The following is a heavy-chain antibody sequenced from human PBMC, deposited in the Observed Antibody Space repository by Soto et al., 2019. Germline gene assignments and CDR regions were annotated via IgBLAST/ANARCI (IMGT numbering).Heavy chain of an antibody. Sequence: EVQLVESGGGLVQPGGSLRLSCEASGFTFSNYWFHWVRQAPGKGLVWVSRTNQHGTIIDYADFAKGRFTISRDNAKKMLEMEVNSVGAEDRVVYYFKRGRGGGGGFWGQGTLVTVSS. CDR1: GFTFSNYW. V-gene: IGHV3-74*01. CDR2: TNQHGTII. J-gene: IGHJ4*02. D-gene: IGHD3-16*01. CDR3: KRGRGGGGGF.